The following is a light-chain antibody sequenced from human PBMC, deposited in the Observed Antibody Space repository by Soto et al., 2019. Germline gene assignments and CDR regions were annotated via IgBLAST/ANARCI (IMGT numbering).Light chain of an antibody. Sequence: SVLPQPPSVSASPGQKVTISCSGSSSNIGNNYVSWYQQLPGTAPKLLIYENNKRPSGIPDRFSGSKSGTSATLGITGLQTGDEADYYCGTWDTSLSSKVFGTGTKVTVL. CDR1: SSNIGNNY. CDR2: ENN. CDR3: GTWDTSLSSKV. J-gene: IGLJ1*01. V-gene: IGLV1-51*02.